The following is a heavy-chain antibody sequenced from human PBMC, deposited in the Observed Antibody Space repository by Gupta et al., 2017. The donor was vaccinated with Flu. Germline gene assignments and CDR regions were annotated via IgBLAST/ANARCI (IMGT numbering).Heavy chain of an antibody. CDR3: ATGSVTIFGVVPRGYYYGMDV. Sequence: APGKGLEWMGLVDPEDGETIYAEKFQGRVTITADTSTDTAYMELSSLRSEDTAVYYCATGSVTIFGVVPRGYYYGMDVWGQGTTVTVSS. CDR2: VDPEDGET. V-gene: IGHV1-69-2*01. D-gene: IGHD3-3*01. J-gene: IGHJ6*02.